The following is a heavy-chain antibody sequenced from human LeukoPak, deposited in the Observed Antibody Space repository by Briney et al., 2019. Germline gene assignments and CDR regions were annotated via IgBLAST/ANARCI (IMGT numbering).Heavy chain of an antibody. J-gene: IGHJ4*02. V-gene: IGHV3-15*01. Sequence: PGGSLRLSCAASGFTFSNAWMSWVRQATGKGLEWVGRIKSKTDGGTTDYAAPVKGRFTISRDDSKNTLYLQMNSLKTEDTAVYYCTTRLTVTFGGVIVFDYWGQGTLVTVSP. CDR3: TTRLTVTFGGVIVFDY. CDR1: GFTFSNAW. D-gene: IGHD3-16*02. CDR2: IKSKTDGGTT.